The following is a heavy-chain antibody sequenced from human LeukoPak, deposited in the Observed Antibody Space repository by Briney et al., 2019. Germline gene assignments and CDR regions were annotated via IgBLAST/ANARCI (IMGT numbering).Heavy chain of an antibody. Sequence: SETLSLTCAVYGGSFSGYYWSWIRQPPGKGLEWIGEINHSGSTNYNPSLKSRVTISVDTSKNQFSLKLSSVTAADTAVYYCAREGVYCSSTSCYTNWFDPWGQGTLVTVSS. CDR2: INHSGST. CDR3: AREGVYCSSTSCYTNWFDP. D-gene: IGHD2-2*02. V-gene: IGHV4-34*01. CDR1: GGSFSGYY. J-gene: IGHJ5*02.